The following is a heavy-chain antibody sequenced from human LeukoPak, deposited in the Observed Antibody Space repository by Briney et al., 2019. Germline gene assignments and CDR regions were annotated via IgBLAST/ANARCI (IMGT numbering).Heavy chain of an antibody. Sequence: PGGSLRLSCAASGFTFSSYAMHWVRQAPGKGLEYVSGISGNGGSTYYANSVKGRFTISRDNSKNTLYLQMGSLRAEDMAVYYCARGDPRIEVAHFDYWGQGTLVTVSS. CDR3: ARGDPRIEVAHFDY. J-gene: IGHJ4*02. CDR1: GFTFSSYA. D-gene: IGHD6-19*01. CDR2: ISGNGGST. V-gene: IGHV3-64*01.